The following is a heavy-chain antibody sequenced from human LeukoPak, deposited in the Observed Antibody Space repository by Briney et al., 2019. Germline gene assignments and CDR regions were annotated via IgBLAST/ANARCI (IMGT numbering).Heavy chain of an antibody. V-gene: IGHV3-23*01. J-gene: IGHJ4*02. CDR3: ARDGYSSGWSTQYYFDY. CDR1: GFTFSSYA. Sequence: GGTLRLSCAASGFTFSSYAMSWVRQAPGKGLEWVSGISGSGGTIYYADSVKGRFTISRDNAKNSLYLQMNSLRAEDTAVYYCARDGYSSGWSTQYYFDYWGQGTLVTVSS. CDR2: ISGSGGTI. D-gene: IGHD6-19*01.